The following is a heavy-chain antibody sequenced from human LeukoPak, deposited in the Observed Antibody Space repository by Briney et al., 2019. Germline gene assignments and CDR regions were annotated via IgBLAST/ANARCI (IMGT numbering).Heavy chain of an antibody. V-gene: IGHV3-66*01. D-gene: IGHD3-10*01. J-gene: IGHJ4*02. CDR1: GFTVTNDC. CDR2: IYRGGNT. Sequence: GGSLRLSCAACGFTVTNDCMSWVRQAPGKGLEGVSVIYRGGNTYYADSVQGRFTISRDHSNNTLYLQMNSLRADDTAVYYCTLRGSGSHYEGASVYWGRGTLVTVSS. CDR3: TLRGSGSHYEGASVY.